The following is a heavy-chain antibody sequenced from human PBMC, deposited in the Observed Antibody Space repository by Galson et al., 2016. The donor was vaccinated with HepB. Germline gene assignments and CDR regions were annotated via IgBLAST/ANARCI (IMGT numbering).Heavy chain of an antibody. CDR1: GYTFASYG. CDR2: INPYLSYT. CDR3: ARDGRRTVVLAADIQGSGYYGMDV. Sequence: SVKVSCKASGYTFASYGISWVRQAPGQGLEWMGWINPYLSYTNYAQKVQGRVTMTTDTSTSTAYMELRSLRPDDTAVYYCARDGRRTVVLAADIQGSGYYGMDVWGQGTTVIVSS. V-gene: IGHV1-18*01. J-gene: IGHJ6*02. D-gene: IGHD4-23*01.